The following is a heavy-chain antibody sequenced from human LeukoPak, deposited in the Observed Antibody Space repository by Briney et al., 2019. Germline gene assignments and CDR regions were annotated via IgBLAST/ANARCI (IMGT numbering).Heavy chain of an antibody. V-gene: IGHV1-18*01. J-gene: IGHJ4*02. Sequence: ASVKVSCKASGYTFTAYGISWVRQAPGQGLEWMGWISTNNGNTNYAQKVQGRVTMTRDTSTSTAYMELRSLRYDDTAVYYCSRDDGPFGGVRFDHWGQGTLVTVSS. D-gene: IGHD3-16*01. CDR2: ISTNNGNT. CDR1: GYTFTAYG. CDR3: SRDDGPFGGVRFDH.